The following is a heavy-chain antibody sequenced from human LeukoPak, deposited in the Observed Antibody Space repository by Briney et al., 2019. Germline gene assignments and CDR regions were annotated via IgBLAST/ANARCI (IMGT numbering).Heavy chain of an antibody. V-gene: IGHV4-59*01. CDR3: ARGGYSSGYNWFDP. CDR1: GGSISSYY. Sequence: SVTLSLTCTVSGGSISSYYWSWIRQPPGKGLEWIGYIYYSGSTNYNPSLKSRVTISVDTSKNQFSLKLSSVTAADTAVYYCARGGYSSGYNWFDPWGQGTLVTVSS. J-gene: IGHJ5*02. CDR2: IYYSGST. D-gene: IGHD6-19*01.